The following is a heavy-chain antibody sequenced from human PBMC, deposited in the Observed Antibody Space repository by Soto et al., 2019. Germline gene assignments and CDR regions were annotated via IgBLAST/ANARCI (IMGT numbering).Heavy chain of an antibody. J-gene: IGHJ4*02. CDR3: ARGWRGGYYFDY. CDR1: GGSFSGYY. D-gene: IGHD3-10*01. CDR2: INHSGST. V-gene: IGHV4-34*01. Sequence: SETLSLTCAVYGGSFSGYYWSWIRQPPGKGLEWIGEINHSGSTNYNPSLKSRVTISVDTSKNQFSLKLSSVTAADTAVYYCARGWRGGYYFDYWGQGTLVTVSS.